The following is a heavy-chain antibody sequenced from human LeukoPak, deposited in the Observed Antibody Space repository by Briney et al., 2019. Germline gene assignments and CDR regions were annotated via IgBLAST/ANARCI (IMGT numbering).Heavy chain of an antibody. J-gene: IGHJ4*02. Sequence: ASVKVSCKASGYTFTGYYMHWVRQAPGQGLEWMGWINPNSGGTNYAQKVQGRVTMTRDTSISTAYMELSRLGSDDTAVYYCARTYYDFWSGYPNQDFDYWGQGTLVTVSS. CDR3: ARTYYDFWSGYPNQDFDY. CDR1: GYTFTGYY. V-gene: IGHV1-2*02. D-gene: IGHD3-3*01. CDR2: INPNSGGT.